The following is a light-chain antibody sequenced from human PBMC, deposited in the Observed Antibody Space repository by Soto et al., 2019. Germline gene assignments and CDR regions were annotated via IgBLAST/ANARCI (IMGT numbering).Light chain of an antibody. CDR2: GAS. J-gene: IGKJ1*01. V-gene: IGKV3-15*01. CDR1: QTVNSN. CDR3: QQYNNWPPWT. Sequence: EIVMTQSPATLSVSPGERATLSCRASQTVNSNLAWYQQRPGQAPRLLISGASTRAPGIPARFSGSGSGTEFTLTISSLQSEDFAVYYCQQYNNWPPWTFGQGTRVEIK.